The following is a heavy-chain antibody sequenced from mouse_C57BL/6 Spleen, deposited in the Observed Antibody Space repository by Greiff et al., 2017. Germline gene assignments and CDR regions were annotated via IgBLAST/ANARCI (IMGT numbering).Heavy chain of an antibody. V-gene: IGHV5-16*01. Sequence: EVHLVESEGGLVQPGSSMKLSCTASGFTFSDYYMAWVRQVPEKGLEWVANINYDGSSTYYLASLKSRFIISRDNAKNILYLQMSSLKSEDTATYYCARDGNYGGYFDVWGTGTTVTVSS. J-gene: IGHJ1*03. CDR2: INYDGSST. D-gene: IGHD2-1*01. CDR1: GFTFSDYY. CDR3: ARDGNYGGYFDV.